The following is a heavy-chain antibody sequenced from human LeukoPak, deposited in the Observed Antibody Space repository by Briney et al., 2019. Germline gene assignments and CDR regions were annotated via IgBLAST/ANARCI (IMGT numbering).Heavy chain of an antibody. CDR3: AREVGYSSSWKGGGPIDY. D-gene: IGHD6-13*01. V-gene: IGHV4-30-4*01. CDR2: IYYSGST. J-gene: IGHJ4*02. CDR1: GGSISSGDYY. Sequence: PSETLSLTCTVSGGSISSGDYYWSWIRQPPGKGLEWIGYIYYSGSTYYNPSLKSRVTISVDTSKNQFSLKLSSVTAADTAVYYCAREVGYSSSWKGGGPIDYWGQGTLVTVSS.